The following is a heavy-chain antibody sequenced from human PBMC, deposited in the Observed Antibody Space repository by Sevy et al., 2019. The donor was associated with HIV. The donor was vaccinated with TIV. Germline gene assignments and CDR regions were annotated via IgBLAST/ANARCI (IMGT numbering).Heavy chain of an antibody. CDR1: GFTFSSYA. CDR2: IRGSGGST. J-gene: IGHJ4*02. V-gene: IGHV3-23*01. CDR3: AKGEGYDYVWGSYRYPDLFDY. Sequence: GGSLRLSCAASGFTFSSYAMSWVRQAPGKGLEWVSAIRGSGGSTYYADSVKGRFTISRDNSKNTLYLQMNSLRAEDTALYYCAKGEGYDYVWGSYRYPDLFDYWGQGTLVTVSS. D-gene: IGHD3-16*02.